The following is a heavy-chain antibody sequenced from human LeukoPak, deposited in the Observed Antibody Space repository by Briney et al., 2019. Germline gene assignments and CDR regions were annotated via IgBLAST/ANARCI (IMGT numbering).Heavy chain of an antibody. CDR3: ARGGRSELGACDY. Sequence: ASVKVSCKTSGYTFTDYYIHWVRQAPGQGLEWMGWINPNGGGTYYQQRFQGRVTMTRDMSISTAYMELSGLRVDDTAVFYRARGGRSELGACDYWGQGTLVTASS. D-gene: IGHD7-27*01. CDR2: INPNGGGT. CDR1: GYTFTDYY. V-gene: IGHV1-2*02. J-gene: IGHJ4*02.